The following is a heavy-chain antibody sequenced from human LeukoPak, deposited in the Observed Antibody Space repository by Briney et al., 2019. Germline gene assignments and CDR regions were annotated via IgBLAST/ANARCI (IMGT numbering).Heavy chain of an antibody. CDR2: ISWNSGSI. D-gene: IGHD3-22*01. CDR1: GFTFDDYA. Sequence: GGSLRLSCAASGFTFDDYAMHWVRQAPGKGLEWVSGISWNSGSIGYADSVKGRFTISRDNSKNSLYLQMNSLRAEDTALYYCAKDTDYDSSGYPDYWGQGTLVTVSS. CDR3: AKDTDYDSSGYPDY. V-gene: IGHV3-9*01. J-gene: IGHJ4*02.